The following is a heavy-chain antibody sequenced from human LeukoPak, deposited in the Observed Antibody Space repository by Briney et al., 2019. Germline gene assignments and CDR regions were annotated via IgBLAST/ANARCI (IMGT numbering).Heavy chain of an antibody. Sequence: ASVKVSCKASGYTFTGYYMHWVRQALGQGLEWMGWINPNSGGTNYAQKFQGRVTMTRDTSISTAYMELSRLRSDDTAVYYCARGSKGFWSGYYGYWGQGTLVTVSS. V-gene: IGHV1-2*02. CDR2: INPNSGGT. CDR3: ARGSKGFWSGYYGY. CDR1: GYTFTGYY. D-gene: IGHD3-3*01. J-gene: IGHJ4*02.